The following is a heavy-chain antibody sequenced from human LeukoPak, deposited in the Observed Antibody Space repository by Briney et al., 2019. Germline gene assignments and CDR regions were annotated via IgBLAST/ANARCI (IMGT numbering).Heavy chain of an antibody. CDR1: GGTFSSFA. D-gene: IGHD1-1*01. V-gene: IGHV1-69*05. Sequence: SVKVSCKASGGTFSSFAFSWVRQAPGQGLEWMGGILPMFGTANYAQKFQGRVTITTDESTSTAYMELSSLRSEDTAVYYCARGWIDGGEVNWFDPWGQGTLVTVSS. J-gene: IGHJ5*02. CDR2: ILPMFGTA. CDR3: ARGWIDGGEVNWFDP.